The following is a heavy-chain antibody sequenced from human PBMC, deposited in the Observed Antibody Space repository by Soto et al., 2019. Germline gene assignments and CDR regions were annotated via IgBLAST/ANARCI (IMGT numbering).Heavy chain of an antibody. V-gene: IGHV3-30*09. CDR2: ISYDGSNK. D-gene: IGHD3-10*01. CDR3: AMGWKDSYPGSRIFDF. Sequence: QVQLVESGGVVVQPGRSLRLSCAASGFTFSSYAMHWVRQAPGKGLEWVAVISYDGSNKYYADSVSGRFAISRDNSKNALYLQMSAPRAEDSAIYLCAMGWKDSYPGSRIFDFWGRVTLVTVSS. J-gene: IGHJ4*02. CDR1: GFTFSSYA.